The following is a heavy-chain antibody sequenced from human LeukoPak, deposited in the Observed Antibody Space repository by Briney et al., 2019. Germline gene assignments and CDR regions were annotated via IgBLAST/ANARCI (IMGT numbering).Heavy chain of an antibody. CDR3: ASRLGYCSGGSCYYYFDY. V-gene: IGHV4-34*01. D-gene: IGHD2-15*01. J-gene: IGHJ4*02. CDR2: INHSGST. CDR1: GGSFSGYY. Sequence: SETLSLTCAVYGGSFSGYYWSWIRQPPGKGLEWIGEINHSGSTNYNPSLKSRVTISVDKSKNQFSLKLSSVTAADTAVYYCASRLGYCSGGSCYYYFDYWGQGTLVTVSS.